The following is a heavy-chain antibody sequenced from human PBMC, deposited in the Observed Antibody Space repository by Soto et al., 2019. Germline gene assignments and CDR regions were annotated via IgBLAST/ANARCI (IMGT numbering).Heavy chain of an antibody. CDR1: GDSISSGDYP. V-gene: IGHV4-30-2*01. CDR2: IYHSGST. J-gene: IGHJ4*02. D-gene: IGHD2-2*01. Sequence: SETLSLTCAVSGDSISSGDYPWSWIRQPPGKGLEWIGYIYHSGSTYYSPSLKSRVTMSVDRSKNQFSLKLNSVTAADTAVYYCARGGYCTSTSCPRGFYFDHWGQGTLVNVS. CDR3: ARGGYCTSTSCPRGFYFDH.